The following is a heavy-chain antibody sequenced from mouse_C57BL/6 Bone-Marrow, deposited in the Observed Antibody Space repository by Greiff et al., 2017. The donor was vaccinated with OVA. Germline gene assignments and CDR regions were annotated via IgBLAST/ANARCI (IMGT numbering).Heavy chain of an antibody. CDR2: ISNGGGST. CDR3: AREPLGHPYYFDY. D-gene: IGHD4-1*01. Sequence: EVKLVESGGGLVQPGGSLKLSCAASGFTFSDYYMYWVRQTPEKRLEWVAYISNGGGSTYYPDTVKGRFTISRDNAKNTLYLQMSRLKSEDTAMYYCAREPLGHPYYFDYWGQGTTRTVSS. J-gene: IGHJ2*01. V-gene: IGHV5-12*01. CDR1: GFTFSDYY.